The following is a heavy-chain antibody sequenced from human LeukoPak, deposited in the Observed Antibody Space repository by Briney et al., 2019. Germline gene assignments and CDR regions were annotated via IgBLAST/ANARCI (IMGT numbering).Heavy chain of an antibody. CDR3: ARDSVYYCGSGSALAYSYYGMDV. D-gene: IGHD3-10*01. CDR1: GGSVSSGSYY. CDR2: IYYSGST. Sequence: PAETLSLTCTVSGGSVSSGSYYWSWIRQPPGKGLEWIGYIYYSGSTNYNPSLKSRVTISVDTSKNQFSLKLSSVTAADTAVYYCARDSVYYCGSGSALAYSYYGMDVWGKGTTVTVSS. J-gene: IGHJ6*04. V-gene: IGHV4-61*01.